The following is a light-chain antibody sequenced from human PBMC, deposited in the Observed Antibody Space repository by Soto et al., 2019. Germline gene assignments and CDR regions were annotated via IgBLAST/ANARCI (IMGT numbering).Light chain of an antibody. CDR3: SSYTSSSTLSYV. CDR1: SSDVGGYNY. V-gene: IGLV2-14*01. CDR2: DVS. Sequence: QSVLTQPASVTGSPGQSITISKNGTSSDVGGYNYVSWYQQHPGKAPKLMIYDVSNRPSGVSNRFSGSKSGNTASLTISGLQAEDEADYYCSSYTSSSTLSYVFGTGTKVTVL. J-gene: IGLJ1*01.